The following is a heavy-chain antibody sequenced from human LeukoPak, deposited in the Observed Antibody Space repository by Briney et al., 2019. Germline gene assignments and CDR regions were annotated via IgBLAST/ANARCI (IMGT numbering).Heavy chain of an antibody. CDR1: GYTFTSYY. D-gene: IGHD3-22*01. CDR3: ATVGYYHDSSGYYYDFYYYYGMDV. J-gene: IGHJ6*02. V-gene: IGHV1-69*13. CDR2: IIPIFGTA. Sequence: SVKVSCKASGYTFTSYYMHWVRQAPGQGLEWMGGIIPIFGTANYAQKFQGRVTITADESTSTAYMELSSLRSEDTAVYYCATVGYYHDSSGYYYDFYYYYGMDVWGQGTTVTVSS.